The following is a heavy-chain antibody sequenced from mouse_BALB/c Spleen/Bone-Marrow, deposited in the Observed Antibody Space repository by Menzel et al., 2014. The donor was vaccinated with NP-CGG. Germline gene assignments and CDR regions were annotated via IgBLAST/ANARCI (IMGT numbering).Heavy chain of an antibody. V-gene: IGHV7-3*02. CDR2: IRNKANGYTT. J-gene: IGHJ1*01. Sequence: EVKLVESGGGLVQPGGSLRLSCATSGFTFTDYYMSWVRQTPGKALDWLGFIRNKANGYTTDYSVSVKGRFTISRDNSQSILYLQMNALRAEDSATYYCARDENYDIYWYFDVWGAGTTVTVSS. CDR3: ARDENYDIYWYFDV. D-gene: IGHD1-1*01. CDR1: GFTFTDYY.